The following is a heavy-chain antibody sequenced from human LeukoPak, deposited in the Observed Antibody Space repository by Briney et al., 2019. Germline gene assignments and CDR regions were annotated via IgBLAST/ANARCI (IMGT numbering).Heavy chain of an antibody. CDR3: ARVRSYSSSWYSQRFYFDY. CDR1: GGSISSYY. V-gene: IGHV4-59*01. D-gene: IGHD6-13*01. J-gene: IGHJ4*02. CDR2: IYYSGST. Sequence: SETLSLTCTVSGGSISSYYWSWIRQPPGKGLEWIGYIYYSGSTNYKPSLKSRVTISVDTSKNQFSLKLSSVTAADTAVYYCARVRSYSSSWYSQRFYFDYWGQGTLVTVSS.